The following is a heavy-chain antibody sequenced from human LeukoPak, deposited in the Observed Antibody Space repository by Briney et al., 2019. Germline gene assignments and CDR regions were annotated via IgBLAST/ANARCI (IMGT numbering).Heavy chain of an antibody. J-gene: IGHJ6*03. CDR2: INHSGST. CDR1: GRSFSGYY. V-gene: IGHV4-34*01. D-gene: IGHD4-17*01. CDR3: ARTAYGDYPHYYYYYYMDV. Sequence: PSETLSLTCAVYGRSFSGYYWSWIRQPPGKGLEWIGEINHSGSTNYNPSLKSRVTISVDTSKNQFSLKLSSVTAADTAVYYCARTAYGDYPHYYYYYYMDVWGKGTTVTISS.